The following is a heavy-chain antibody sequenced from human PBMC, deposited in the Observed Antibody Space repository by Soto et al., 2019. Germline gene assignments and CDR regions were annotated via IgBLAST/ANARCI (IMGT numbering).Heavy chain of an antibody. CDR3: ARTKYYDILTGRPGWFDP. V-gene: IGHV3-21*01. D-gene: IGHD3-9*01. J-gene: IGHJ5*02. CDR2: ISSSSSYI. CDR1: GFTFSSYS. Sequence: GGSLRLSCAASGFTFSSYSMNWVRQAPGKGLEWVSSISSSSSYIYYADSVKGRFTISRDNAKNSLYLQMNSLRAEDTAMYYCARTKYYDILTGRPGWFDPWGQGTLVTVSS.